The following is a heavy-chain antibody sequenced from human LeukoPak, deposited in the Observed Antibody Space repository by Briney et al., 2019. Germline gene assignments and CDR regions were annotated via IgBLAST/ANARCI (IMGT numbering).Heavy chain of an antibody. CDR2: IYPEDSDT. V-gene: IGHV5-51*01. D-gene: IGHD2-21*01. J-gene: IGHJ6*03. CDR1: GYMFIAHW. CDR3: ARHRTPYCGAGCLPDSMDV. Sequence: GESLKISCKGSGYMFIAHWIGWVRQMPGKGLEWMGIIYPEDSDTRYSPSCQGHVTISVDKSSNTAFLQWSGLKASDTAMYFCARHRTPYCGAGCLPDSMDVWGKGTTVTVSS.